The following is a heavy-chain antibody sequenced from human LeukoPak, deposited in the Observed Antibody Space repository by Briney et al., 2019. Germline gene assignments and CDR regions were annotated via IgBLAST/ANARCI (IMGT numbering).Heavy chain of an antibody. CDR2: IKQDGSEE. J-gene: IGHJ4*02. D-gene: IGHD3-3*01. V-gene: IGHV3-7*01. Sequence: GGSLRLSCAASGFTFSSYSMNWVRQAPGKGLEWVANIKQDGSEEYYVDSVKGRFTISRDNAKNSLYLQMNTLRPEDTAVYYCARERQNKDFWSGGDYWGQGTLVTVSS. CDR3: ARERQNKDFWSGGDY. CDR1: GFTFSSYS.